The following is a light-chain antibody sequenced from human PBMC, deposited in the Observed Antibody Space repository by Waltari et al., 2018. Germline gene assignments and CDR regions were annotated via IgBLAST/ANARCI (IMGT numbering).Light chain of an antibody. V-gene: IGKV2-28*01. CDR1: QSLLHSNGYNY. J-gene: IGKJ3*01. Sequence: DNVMTQSPLSLPVTPGEPASISCRSSQSLLHSNGYNYLDWDLQKPGQSPQLLIYLGSNRASGVPDRFSGSGSGTDFTLKISRVEAEDVGVYYCIQALQTPLTFGPGTKVDI. CDR2: LGS. CDR3: IQALQTPLT.